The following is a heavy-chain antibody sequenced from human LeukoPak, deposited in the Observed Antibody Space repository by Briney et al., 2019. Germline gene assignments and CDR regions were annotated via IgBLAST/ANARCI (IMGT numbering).Heavy chain of an antibody. CDR2: IYTSGST. Sequence: SETLSLTRTVSGGSISSYYWSWIRQPAGKGLEWIGRIYTSGSTNYNPSLKSRVTMSVDTSKNQFSLKLSSVTAADTAVYYCARERTYYDILTGYYQNWFDPWGQGTLVTVSS. V-gene: IGHV4-4*07. D-gene: IGHD3-9*01. CDR1: GGSISSYY. J-gene: IGHJ5*02. CDR3: ARERTYYDILTGYYQNWFDP.